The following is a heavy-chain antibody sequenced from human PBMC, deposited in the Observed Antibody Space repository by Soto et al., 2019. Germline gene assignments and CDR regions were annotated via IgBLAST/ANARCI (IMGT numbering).Heavy chain of an antibody. J-gene: IGHJ4*02. D-gene: IGHD6-13*01. CDR2: IHVTGNT. CDR3: ARGPLFARQQPFDS. Sequence: SETLSLTCTVSGGSMNNYLCSWIRQTPGGGLQWIGYIHVTGNTYHNPSLKSPVTISVDASKTQFSLTLSSVTAADTAVYYCARGPLFARQQPFDSWGQGILVTVSS. V-gene: IGHV4-59*01. CDR1: GGSMNNYL.